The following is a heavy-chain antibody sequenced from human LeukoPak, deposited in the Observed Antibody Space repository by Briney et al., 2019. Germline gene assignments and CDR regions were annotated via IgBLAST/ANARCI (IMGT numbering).Heavy chain of an antibody. J-gene: IGHJ3*02. Sequence: PSETLSLTCTVSGDSIGSHYWSWIRQPPGKGLEWIGYIFYVGSTNYNPSLKSRVTISVDTFKNQFSLKLNSVTAADTAVYYCARDYYDSRGEAFDIWGQGTVVTVSS. V-gene: IGHV4-59*11. D-gene: IGHD3-22*01. CDR1: GDSIGSHY. CDR2: IFYVGST. CDR3: ARDYYDSRGEAFDI.